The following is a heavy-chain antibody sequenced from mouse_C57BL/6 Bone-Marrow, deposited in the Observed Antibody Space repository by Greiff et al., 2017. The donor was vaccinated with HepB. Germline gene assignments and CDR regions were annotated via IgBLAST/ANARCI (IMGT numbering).Heavy chain of an antibody. CDR1: GYTFTSYW. J-gene: IGHJ1*03. V-gene: IGHV1-61*01. CDR3: ARTTTVVPHWYFDV. D-gene: IGHD1-1*01. CDR2: IYPSDSET. Sequence: QVQLQQPGAELVRPGSSVKLSCKASGYTFTSYWMDWVKQRPGQGLEWIGNIYPSDSETHYNQKFKDKATLTVDKSSSTAYMQLSSLTSEDSAVYYCARTTTVVPHWYFDVWGTGTTVTVSS.